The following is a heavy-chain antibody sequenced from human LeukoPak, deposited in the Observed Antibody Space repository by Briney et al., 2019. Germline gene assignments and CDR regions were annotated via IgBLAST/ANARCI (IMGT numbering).Heavy chain of an antibody. CDR1: GGSFSGYY. CDR2: INHSGST. Sequence: PSETLSLTCAVYGGSFSGYYWSWIRQPPGKGLEWIGEINHSGSTNYNPSLKSRVTISVDTSKNQFSLKLSSVTAADTAVYYCARQRVAGRLNWFDPWGQGTLVTVSS. D-gene: IGHD6-19*01. CDR3: ARQRVAGRLNWFDP. J-gene: IGHJ5*02. V-gene: IGHV4-34*01.